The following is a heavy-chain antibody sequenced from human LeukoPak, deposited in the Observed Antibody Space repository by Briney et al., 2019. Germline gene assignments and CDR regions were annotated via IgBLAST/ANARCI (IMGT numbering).Heavy chain of an antibody. CDR3: ARGLMMAVAGRGEFHY. J-gene: IGHJ4*02. Sequence: SETLSLTCTVSGGSISSYYWSWVRQPPGKRLEWIGCIYYSGSTNYNPSLKSRVTISVDTSKNQFSLKLSSVTAADTAVYYCARGLMMAVAGRGEFHYWGQGTLVTVSS. CDR2: IYYSGST. V-gene: IGHV4-59*01. D-gene: IGHD6-13*01. CDR1: GGSISSYY.